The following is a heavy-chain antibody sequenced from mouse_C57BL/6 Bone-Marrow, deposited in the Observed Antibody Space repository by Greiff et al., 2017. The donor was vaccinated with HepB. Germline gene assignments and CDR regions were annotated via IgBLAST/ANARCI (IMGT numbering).Heavy chain of an antibody. V-gene: IGHV1-9*01. CDR1: GYTFTGYW. CDR3: AREGGYDYGAY. Sequence: QVQLQQSGAELMKPGASVKLSCKAPGYTFTGYWIEWVKQRPGHGLEWIGEILPGSGSTNYNEKFKGKATFTADTSSSTAYMQLSSLTSEDSAVYFCAREGGYDYGAYWGQGTLVTVSA. CDR2: ILPGSGST. D-gene: IGHD2-4*01. J-gene: IGHJ3*01.